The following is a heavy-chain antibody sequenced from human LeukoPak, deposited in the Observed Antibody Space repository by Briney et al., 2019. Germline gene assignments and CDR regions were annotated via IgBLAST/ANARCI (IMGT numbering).Heavy chain of an antibody. Sequence: PGGSLRLSCVASGLKFDDYAMQWVRQAPGKGLEWVSGISWNSGSIAYADSVRGRFTISRDNAKNSLYLQMSSLRPEDTAFYYCAASWTEVYWGQGILVTVSS. CDR3: AASWTEVY. J-gene: IGHJ4*02. D-gene: IGHD1-1*01. CDR2: ISWNSGSI. CDR1: GLKFDDYA. V-gene: IGHV3-9*01.